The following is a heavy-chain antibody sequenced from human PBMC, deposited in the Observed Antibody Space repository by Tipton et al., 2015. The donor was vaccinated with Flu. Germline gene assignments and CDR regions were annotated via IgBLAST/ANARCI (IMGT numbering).Heavy chain of an antibody. CDR3: ARAPDSIVGATVFDY. D-gene: IGHD1-26*01. CDR2: IYYSGST. Sequence: TLSLTCTVSGGSISSYYWSWIRQPPGKGLEWIGYIYYSGSTNHNPSLKSRVTISVDTSKNQFSLKLSSVTAADTAVYYCARAPDSIVGATVFDYWGQGTLVTVSS. J-gene: IGHJ4*02. V-gene: IGHV4-59*01. CDR1: GGSISSYY.